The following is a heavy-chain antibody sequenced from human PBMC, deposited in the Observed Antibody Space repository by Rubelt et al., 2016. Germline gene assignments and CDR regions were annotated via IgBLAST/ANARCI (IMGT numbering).Heavy chain of an antibody. V-gene: IGHV3-23*01. CDR3: AKDQQGGYSYGPFDY. J-gene: IGHJ4*02. CDR2: ISGSGGST. D-gene: IGHD5-18*01. Sequence: EWVSAISGSGGSTYYADSVKGRFTISRDNSKNTLYLQMNSLRAEDTAVYYCAKDQQGGYSYGPFDYWGQGTLVTISS.